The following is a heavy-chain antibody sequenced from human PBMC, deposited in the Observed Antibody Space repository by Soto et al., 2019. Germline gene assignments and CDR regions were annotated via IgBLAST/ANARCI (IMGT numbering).Heavy chain of an antibody. CDR3: AKDMAYAGNGGVDY. J-gene: IGHJ4*02. CDR1: GFTFDDYA. CDR2: ISWNSGTI. D-gene: IGHD6-13*01. Sequence: EVQLVESGGGLVQPGRSLRLSCAASGFTFDDYAMHWVRQAPGKGLEWVSGISWNSGTIGYADSVKGRFTISRDNAKNSLYLQMSSLTAEDTAFYYCAKDMAYAGNGGVDYWGQGTLVTVSS. V-gene: IGHV3-9*01.